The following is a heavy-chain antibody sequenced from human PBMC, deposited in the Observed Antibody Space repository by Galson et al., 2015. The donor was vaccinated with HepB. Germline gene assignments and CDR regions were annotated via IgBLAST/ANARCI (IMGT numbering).Heavy chain of an antibody. CDR1: GFTFSSYA. V-gene: IGHV3-23*01. D-gene: IGHD6-19*01. CDR3: AKALTEGYSSGWYDPYYYYGMDV. J-gene: IGHJ6*02. CDR2: ISGSGGST. Sequence: SLRLSCAASGFTFSSYAMSWVRQAPGKGLEWVSAISGSGGSTYYADSVKGRFTISRDNSKNTLYLQMNSLRAEDTAVYYCAKALTEGYSSGWYDPYYYYGMDVWGQGTTVTVSS.